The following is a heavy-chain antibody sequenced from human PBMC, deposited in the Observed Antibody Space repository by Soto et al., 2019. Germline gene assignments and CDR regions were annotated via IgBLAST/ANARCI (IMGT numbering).Heavy chain of an antibody. D-gene: IGHD1-1*01. V-gene: IGHV4-59*01. CDR2: VYYSGST. CDR3: ARDTTPSL. CDR1: GASISSYY. Sequence: QVQLQESGPGLVKPSETLSLTCTVSGASISSYYWSWIRQPPGKGLEWIGYVYYSGSTNYNPSLKSRVTISVDTSKNQFSLKLSSVTAADTATYYCARDTTPSLCGQGILVTVSS. J-gene: IGHJ4*02.